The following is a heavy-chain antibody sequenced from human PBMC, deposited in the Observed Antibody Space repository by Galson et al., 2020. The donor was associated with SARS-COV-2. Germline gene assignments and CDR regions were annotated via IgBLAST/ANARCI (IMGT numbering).Heavy chain of an antibody. Sequence: SETLSLTCTVSGGSISSGGYYWSWIRQHPGKGLEWIGYIYYSGSTYYNPSLKSRVTISVDTSKNQFSLKLSSVTAADTAVYYCARGIWGRGSYYGGGEFDYWGQGTLVTVSS. CDR2: IYYSGST. CDR3: ARGIWGRGSYYGGGEFDY. D-gene: IGHD1-26*01. CDR1: GGSISSGGYY. J-gene: IGHJ4*02. V-gene: IGHV4-31*03.